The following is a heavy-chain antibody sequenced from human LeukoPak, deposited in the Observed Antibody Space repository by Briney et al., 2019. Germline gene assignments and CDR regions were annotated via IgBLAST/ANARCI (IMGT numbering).Heavy chain of an antibody. CDR1: GYTFTDYY. J-gene: IGHJ4*02. Sequence: ASVKASCKASGYTFTDYYIHWVRQAPGQGLEWMGWINPNSGDTNYAQKFQGRVTMTRDTSISTAYMELSRLRSDDTAVYYCARGSGVAARWWYFDYWGQGTLVTVSS. CDR3: ARGSGVAARWWYFDY. CDR2: INPNSGDT. V-gene: IGHV1-2*02. D-gene: IGHD6-6*01.